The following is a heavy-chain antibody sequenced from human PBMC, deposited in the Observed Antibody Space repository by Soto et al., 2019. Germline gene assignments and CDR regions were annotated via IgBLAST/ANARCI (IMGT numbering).Heavy chain of an antibody. V-gene: IGHV4-34*01. J-gene: IGHJ6*02. CDR3: ARGRTHYSNYVSRYYYYGMDV. CDR1: GGSFSGFY. Sequence: PSETLSLSCAVYGGSFSGFYWSWILQPPGKGLEWIGEINHSGSTNYNPSLKSRVTISVDTSKNQFSLKLSSVTAADTAVYYCARGRTHYSNYVSRYYYYGMDVWGQGTTVTVSS. CDR2: INHSGST. D-gene: IGHD4-4*01.